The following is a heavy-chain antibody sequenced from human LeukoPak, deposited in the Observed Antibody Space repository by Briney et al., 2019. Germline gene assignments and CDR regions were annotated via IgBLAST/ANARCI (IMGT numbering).Heavy chain of an antibody. J-gene: IGHJ4*02. CDR3: ASSGYAFRELDN. CDR1: GGSISSGDYY. D-gene: IGHD3-22*01. Sequence: PSETLSLTCTVSGGSISSGDYYWSWIRQPPGKGLEWIGYVYYSGTTYDNPSLKTRLAISVDKSQNQFSLKLTSVTAADTAVYYCASSGYAFRELDNWGQGTLVTVS. CDR2: VYYSGTT. V-gene: IGHV4-30-4*01.